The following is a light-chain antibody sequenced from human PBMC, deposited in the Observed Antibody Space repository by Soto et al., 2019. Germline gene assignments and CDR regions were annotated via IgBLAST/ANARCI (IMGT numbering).Light chain of an antibody. CDR1: QSISSY. CDR3: QQSYSTPIT. CDR2: AAS. V-gene: IGKV1-39*01. Sequence: DIQMTQSPSSLSASVGDRVTITCRASQSISSYLNWYQQKPGKAPKLLIYAASSLQSGVPSRFSGSGSGTDFTLTISSLQPEDCATYYCQQSYSTPITFGPGTKVDIK. J-gene: IGKJ3*01.